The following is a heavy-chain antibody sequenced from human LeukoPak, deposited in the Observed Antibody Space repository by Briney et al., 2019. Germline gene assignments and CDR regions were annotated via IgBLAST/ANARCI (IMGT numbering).Heavy chain of an antibody. CDR2: ISGDSVYI. Sequence: GGSLRLSCAASGFTFSTYAMSWVRQAPGEGLEWVAAISGDSVYIFYADSVGGRFTIFRDNSKNTLYLQMNSLRAEDTATYYCAKHMRTSCFDNWGQGALVTVSS. CDR3: AKHMRTSCFDN. V-gene: IGHV3-23*01. J-gene: IGHJ4*02. CDR1: GFTFSTYA. D-gene: IGHD3-16*02.